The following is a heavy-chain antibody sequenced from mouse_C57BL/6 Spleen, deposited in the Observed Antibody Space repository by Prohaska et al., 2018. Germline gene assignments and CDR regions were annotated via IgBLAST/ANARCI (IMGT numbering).Heavy chain of an antibody. V-gene: IGHV1-50*01. CDR3: ARGRNVYFDY. CDR2: IDPSDSYT. Sequence: GAELVTPGASVKLSCKASGYTFTSYWMQWVKQRPGQGLEWIGEIDPSDSYTNYNQKFKGKATLTVDTSSSTAYMQLSSLTSEDSAVYYCARGRNVYFDYWGQGTTLTVSS. J-gene: IGHJ2*01. CDR1: GYTFTSYW.